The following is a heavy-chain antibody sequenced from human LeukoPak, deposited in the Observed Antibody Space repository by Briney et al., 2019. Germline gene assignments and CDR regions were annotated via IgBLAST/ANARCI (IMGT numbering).Heavy chain of an antibody. CDR3: VTTTRGYSRDY. J-gene: IGHJ4*02. D-gene: IGHD3-22*01. CDR1: GFTFSNSW. Sequence: GGSLRLSCAAYGFTFSNSWMSWVRQAPGKGLEWVANINQGGNDKQYVDSMKGRFTISRDNAKNSLFLQMDGLRVEDTAVYYFVTTTRGYSRDYWGQGTLVTVSS. V-gene: IGHV3-7*01. CDR2: INQGGNDK.